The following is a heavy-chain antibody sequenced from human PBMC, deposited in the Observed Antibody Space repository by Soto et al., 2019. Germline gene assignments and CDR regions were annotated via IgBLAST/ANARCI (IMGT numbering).Heavy chain of an antibody. V-gene: IGHV5-51*01. CDR1: GYSFTSYW. D-gene: IGHD3-3*01. CDR3: ARHPPFRFLEWAGMDV. Sequence: GESLKISCKGSGYSFTSYWIGWVRQMPGKGLEWMGIIYPGDSDTRYSPSFQGQVAISADKSISTAYLQWSSLKASDTAMYYCARHPPFRFLEWAGMDVWGQGTTVTVSS. CDR2: IYPGDSDT. J-gene: IGHJ6*02.